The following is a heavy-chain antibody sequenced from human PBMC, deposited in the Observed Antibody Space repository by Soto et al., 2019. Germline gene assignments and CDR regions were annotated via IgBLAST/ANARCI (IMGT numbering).Heavy chain of an antibody. CDR2: ISSSSSTI. D-gene: IGHD2-15*01. J-gene: IGHJ4*02. CDR3: TTDLQVVVPATPNY. V-gene: IGHV3-48*01. CDR1: GFTFSSHR. Sequence: GGSLRLSCAASGFTFSSHRMNWVRQAPGKGLEWVSYISSSSSTIYYADSVKGRFTVSRDNAKKSLYLQMNSLRAEDTAVYYCTTDLQVVVPATPNYWGQGTLVTVSS.